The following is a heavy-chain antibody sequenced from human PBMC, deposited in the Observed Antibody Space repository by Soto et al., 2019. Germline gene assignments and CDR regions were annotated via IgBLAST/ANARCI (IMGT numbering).Heavy chain of an antibody. CDR3: TTDSYITSLIVRFDH. J-gene: IGHJ4*01. CDR1: GCSFMRAS. V-gene: IGHV3-15*07. Sequence: GGSLSLASSACGCSFMRASDDWGLEAAGKSREWVGRVKSKNDGGTTDFAAPVKGRFAISRDDSKNMVYLEMNSVQTEDTAISYCTTDSYITSLIVRFDHWGHGTLVTVSS. CDR2: VKSKNDGGTT. D-gene: IGHD3-10*01.